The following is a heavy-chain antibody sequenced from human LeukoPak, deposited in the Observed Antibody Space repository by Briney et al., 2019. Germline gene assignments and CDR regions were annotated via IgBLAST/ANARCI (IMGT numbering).Heavy chain of an antibody. J-gene: IGHJ4*02. CDR1: GGSFSGYY. CDR2: INHSGST. Sequence: PSETLSLTCAVYGGSFSGYYWSWIRQPPGKGLEWIGEINHSGSTNYSPSLKSRVTISVDTSKSQFSLKLSSVTAADTAVYYCARSIVSIAARRGYYFDYWGQGTLVTVSS. CDR3: ARSIVSIAARRGYYFDY. D-gene: IGHD6-6*01. V-gene: IGHV4-34*01.